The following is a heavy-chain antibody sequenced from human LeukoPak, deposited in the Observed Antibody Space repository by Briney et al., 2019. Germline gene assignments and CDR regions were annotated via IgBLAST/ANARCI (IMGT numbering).Heavy chain of an antibody. Sequence: GGSLRLSCAASGFTFSSYGMHWVRQAPGKGLEWVAVIWYDGSNKYYADSVKGRFTISRDNSKNTLYLQMNSLRAEDTAVYYCASTPWASLALDPWAREPWSPSPQ. V-gene: IGHV3-33*01. J-gene: IGHJ5*02. D-gene: IGHD2-2*01. CDR1: GFTFSSYG. CDR3: ASTPWASLALDP. CDR2: IWYDGSNK.